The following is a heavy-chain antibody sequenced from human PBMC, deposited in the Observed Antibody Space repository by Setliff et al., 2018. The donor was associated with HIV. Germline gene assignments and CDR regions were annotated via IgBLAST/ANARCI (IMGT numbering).Heavy chain of an antibody. D-gene: IGHD5-18*01. CDR1: GSSISSHY. V-gene: IGHV4-59*11. J-gene: IGHJ4*02. CDR3: ARLLDVDTDMVTGYYFDS. Sequence: LSLTCTVSGSSISSHYWSWIRQPPGKGLDWIGYVYYSGSTNYNPSLKRRVTISVDTSKNQFSLKLSSVTAADTAVYYCARLLDVDTDMVTGYYFDSWGQGTLVTVSS. CDR2: VYYSGST.